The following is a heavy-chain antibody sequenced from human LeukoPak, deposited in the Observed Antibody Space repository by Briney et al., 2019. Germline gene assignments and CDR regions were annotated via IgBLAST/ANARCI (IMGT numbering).Heavy chain of an antibody. CDR1: GDTLTELS. CDR2: FDPEDGET. J-gene: IGHJ3*02. D-gene: IGHD3-22*01. CDR3: ATISFYDSSGSNNAFDI. Sequence: ASVKVSCKVSGDTLTELSMHWVRQAPGKGLEWMGGFDPEDGETIYAQKFQGRVTMTEDTSTDTAYMELSSLRSEDTAVYYCATISFYDSSGSNNAFDIWGQGTMVTVSS. V-gene: IGHV1-24*01.